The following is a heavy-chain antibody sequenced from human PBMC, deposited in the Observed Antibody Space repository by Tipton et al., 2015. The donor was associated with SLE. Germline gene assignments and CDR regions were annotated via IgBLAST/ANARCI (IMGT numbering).Heavy chain of an antibody. CDR2: ISYDGSNK. Sequence: SLRLSCAASGFTFSSYAMHWVRQAPGKGLEWVAVISYDGSNKYYVDSVKGRFTISRDNSKNTLYLQMNSLRAEDTAVYYCARTRARQMVDTATLDYWGQGTLVTVSS. CDR3: ARTRARQMVDTATLDY. J-gene: IGHJ4*02. V-gene: IGHV3-30-3*01. D-gene: IGHD5-18*01. CDR1: GFTFSSYA.